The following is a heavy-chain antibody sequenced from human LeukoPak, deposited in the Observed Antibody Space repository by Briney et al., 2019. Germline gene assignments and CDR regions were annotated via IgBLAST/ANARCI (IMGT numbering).Heavy chain of an antibody. V-gene: IGHV3-7*03. CDR1: GFTFSSYW. D-gene: IGHD3-10*02. Sequence: GGSLRLSCAASGFTFSSYWMSWVRQAPGKGLEWVANIKQDGSEKYYVDSVKGQFTISRDNAKNSLYLQTNSLRAEDTAVYYCARDVFLFRVPPGPLDYWGQGTLVTVSS. J-gene: IGHJ4*02. CDR3: ARDVFLFRVPPGPLDY. CDR2: IKQDGSEK.